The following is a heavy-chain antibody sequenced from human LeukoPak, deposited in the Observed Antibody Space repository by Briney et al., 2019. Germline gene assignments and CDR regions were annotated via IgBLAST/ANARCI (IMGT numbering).Heavy chain of an antibody. J-gene: IGHJ5*02. V-gene: IGHV1-46*01. Sequence: ASVKVSCKASGYTFTGYYMHWVRQAPGQGLEWMGIINPSGGSTNYAQKFQGRVTMTRDTSISTAYMELSSLRYDDTAVYYCATNILVRDIINWFDPWGQGTLVTVSS. CDR3: ATNILVRDIINWFDP. CDR2: INPSGGST. D-gene: IGHD3-10*01. CDR1: GYTFTGYY.